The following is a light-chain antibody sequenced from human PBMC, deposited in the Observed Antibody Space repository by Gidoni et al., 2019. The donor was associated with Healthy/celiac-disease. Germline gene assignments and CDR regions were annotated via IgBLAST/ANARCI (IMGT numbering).Light chain of an antibody. CDR3: QQSYSTPQRT. CDR2: AAA. J-gene: IGKJ4*01. CDR1: QSSSSY. V-gene: IGKV1-39*01. Sequence: DIQMTQSPSSLSASVGDRVTITYRASQSSSSYLNLYQQKPGKAPKLLIYAAASLQSGVPSRFSGSGSVTDFTLTIRSLQPEYFATYYCQQSYSTPQRTFGGGTKVEIK.